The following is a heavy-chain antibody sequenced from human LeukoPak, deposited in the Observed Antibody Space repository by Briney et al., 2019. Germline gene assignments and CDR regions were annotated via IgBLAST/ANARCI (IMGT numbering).Heavy chain of an antibody. CDR1: GFTFDDYA. V-gene: IGHV3-9*01. J-gene: IGHJ4*02. CDR2: ISWTSGSI. CDR3: AKDIRGGLLSYYFDY. D-gene: IGHD2-21*02. Sequence: PGGSLRLSCAASGFTFDDYAMHWVRQAPGKGLEWVSGISWTSGSIGYADSVKGRFTISRDNAKNSLYLQMNSLRAEDTALYYCAKDIRGGLLSYYFDYWGQGTLVTVSS.